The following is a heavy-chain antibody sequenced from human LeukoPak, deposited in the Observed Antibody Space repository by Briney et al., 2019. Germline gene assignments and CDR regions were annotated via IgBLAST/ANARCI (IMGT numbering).Heavy chain of an antibody. V-gene: IGHV4-30-2*01. CDR3: ARGPYDILRV. D-gene: IGHD3-9*01. CDR2: IYHSGST. CDR1: GGSISSGGYS. J-gene: IGHJ6*02. Sequence: SQTLSLTCAVSGGSISSGGYSWSWIRQPPGKGLEWIGYIYHSGSTYYNPSLKSRVTISVDRSKNQFSLKLSSVTAADTAVYYCARGPYDILRVWGQGTTVTVSS.